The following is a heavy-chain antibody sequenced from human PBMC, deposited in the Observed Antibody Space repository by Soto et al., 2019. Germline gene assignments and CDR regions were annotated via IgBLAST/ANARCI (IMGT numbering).Heavy chain of an antibody. J-gene: IGHJ4*02. D-gene: IGHD1-26*01. Sequence: QLQLQESGARLVKPSLTLSLTCGVSGGSMTSGGHPWAWIRQPPGKGLEWIGYISHIGSAFYTPSLMGRATISVDRSKNQFHLSLNFVTAADTAVYYCAREAGVVGANYFDYWGQGILVTVSS. CDR1: GGSMTSGGHP. V-gene: IGHV4-30-2*01. CDR2: ISHIGSA. CDR3: AREAGVVGANYFDY.